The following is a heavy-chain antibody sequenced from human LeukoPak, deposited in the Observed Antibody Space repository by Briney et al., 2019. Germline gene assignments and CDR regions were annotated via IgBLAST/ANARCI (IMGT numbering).Heavy chain of an antibody. V-gene: IGHV3-74*01. D-gene: IGHD2-2*01. Sequence: PGGSLRLSCAASGFTFSSYAMHWVRQAPGKGLVWVSRINNDGSSSSYADSVKGRFTISRDYAKNTLYLQMNSLRVEDTAVYYCARLYCSSASYNDRHAFDNWGQGTLVTVSS. CDR3: ARLYCSSASYNDRHAFDN. J-gene: IGHJ4*02. CDR1: GFTFSSYA. CDR2: INNDGSSS.